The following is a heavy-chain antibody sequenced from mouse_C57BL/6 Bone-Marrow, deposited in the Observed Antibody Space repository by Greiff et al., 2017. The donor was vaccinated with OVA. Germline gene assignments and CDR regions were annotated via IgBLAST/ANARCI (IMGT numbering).Heavy chain of an antibody. CDR1: GYTFTDYY. CDR3: ARLGYGSSYWYFDV. CDR2: IFPGSGST. V-gene: IGHV1-75*01. J-gene: IGHJ1*03. Sequence: QVQLKESGPELVKPGASVKISCKASGYTFTDYYINWVKQRPGQGLEWIGWIFPGSGSTYYNEKFKGKATLTVDKSSSTAYMLLSSLTSEDSAVYFCARLGYGSSYWYFDVWGTGTTVTVSS. D-gene: IGHD1-1*01.